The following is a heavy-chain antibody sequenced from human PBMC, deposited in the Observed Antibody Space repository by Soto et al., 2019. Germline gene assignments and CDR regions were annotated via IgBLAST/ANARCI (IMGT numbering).Heavy chain of an antibody. CDR1: GFTFSSYA. J-gene: IGHJ4*02. V-gene: IGHV3-23*01. CDR3: AKVFYYYDSSGYYYFDY. CDR2: ISGSGSTI. Sequence: GSLRLSCAASGFTFSSYAVSWVRQAPGKGPEWISSISGSGSTIYYADSVKGRFTISGDNSKNTLYLQMSSLRAEDTAVYYCAKVFYYYDSSGYYYFDYWGQGTLVTVSS. D-gene: IGHD3-22*01.